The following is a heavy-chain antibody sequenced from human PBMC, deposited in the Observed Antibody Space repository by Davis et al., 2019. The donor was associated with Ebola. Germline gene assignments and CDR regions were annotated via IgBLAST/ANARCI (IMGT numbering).Heavy chain of an antibody. J-gene: IGHJ6*03. CDR1: GGSFSGYY. D-gene: IGHD2-2*01. CDR2: INHSGST. Sequence: PSETLSPTCAVHGGSFSGYYWSWIRQPPGKGLEWIGEINHSGSTNYNPSLKSRVTISVDTSKNQFSLKLSSVTAADTAVYYCARGGNYCSSTSCPVGSYYYYMDVWGKGTTVTVSS. V-gene: IGHV4-34*01. CDR3: ARGGNYCSSTSCPVGSYYYYMDV.